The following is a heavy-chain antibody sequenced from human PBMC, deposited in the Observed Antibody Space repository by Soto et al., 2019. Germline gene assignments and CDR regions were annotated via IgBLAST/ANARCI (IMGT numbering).Heavy chain of an antibody. CDR2: INPSGGST. CDR1: GYTFTSYY. Sequence: ASVKVSCKASGYTFTSYYMHWVRQAPGQGLEWIGIINPSGGSTSYAQKFQGRVTMTRDTSTSTVYMELSSLRSEDTAVYYCARGRHYYDSSGYHGYWGQGTLVTVSS. J-gene: IGHJ4*02. CDR3: ARGRHYYDSSGYHGY. V-gene: IGHV1-46*01. D-gene: IGHD3-22*01.